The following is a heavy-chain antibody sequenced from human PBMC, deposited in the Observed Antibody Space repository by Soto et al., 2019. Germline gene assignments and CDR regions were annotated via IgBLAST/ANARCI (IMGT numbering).Heavy chain of an antibody. CDR2: IYYSGST. Sequence: PSETLSLTCTVSGGSISSGDYYWSWIRQPPGKGLEWIGYIYYSGSTYYNPSLKSRVTISVDTSKNQFSLKLSSVTAADTAVYYCARAGCSSTSCYSFSPNWFDPWGQGTPVTVSS. CDR1: GGSISSGDYY. D-gene: IGHD2-2*02. V-gene: IGHV4-30-4*01. J-gene: IGHJ5*02. CDR3: ARAGCSSTSCYSFSPNWFDP.